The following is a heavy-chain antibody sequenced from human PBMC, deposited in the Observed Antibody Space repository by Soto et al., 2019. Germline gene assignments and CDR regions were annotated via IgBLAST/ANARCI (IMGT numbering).Heavy chain of an antibody. J-gene: IGHJ4*02. CDR3: ARHHFLELNGY. Sequence: ASVKVSCKASGYPFTSYGISWVRQAPGQGLEWMGWISAYNGNTNYAQKLQGRVTMTTDTSTSTAYMELRRLRSDDTAVYYCARHHFLELNGYWGERSLVTVSS. D-gene: IGHD3-10*01. CDR1: GYPFTSYG. V-gene: IGHV1-18*04. CDR2: ISAYNGNT.